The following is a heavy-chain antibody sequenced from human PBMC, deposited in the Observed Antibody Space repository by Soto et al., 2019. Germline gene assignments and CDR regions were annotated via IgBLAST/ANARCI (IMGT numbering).Heavy chain of an antibody. Sequence: GGSLRLSCAASGFTFSSYGMHWVRQAPGKGLEWVAVISYDGSNKYYADSVKGRFTISRDNSKNTLYLQMNSLRAEDTAVYYCAKGDSTVAGPADYWGQGTLVTVSS. J-gene: IGHJ4*02. D-gene: IGHD6-19*01. V-gene: IGHV3-30*18. CDR3: AKGDSTVAGPADY. CDR1: GFTFSSYG. CDR2: ISYDGSNK.